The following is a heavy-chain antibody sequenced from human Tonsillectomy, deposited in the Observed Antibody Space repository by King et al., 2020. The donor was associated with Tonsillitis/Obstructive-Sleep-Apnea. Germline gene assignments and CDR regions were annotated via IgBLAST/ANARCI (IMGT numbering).Heavy chain of an antibody. CDR2: ISYDGSNK. CDR1: GFTFSSYG. D-gene: IGHD4-11*01. Sequence: VQLVESGGGVVQPGRSLRLSCAASGFTFSSYGMHWVRQAPGKGLEWVAVISYDGSNKYYADSVKGRFTISRDNSKNTLYLQRNSLRAEDTAVYYCAKDLGDLYDYRGNWFDPWGQGTLVTVSS. V-gene: IGHV3-30*18. CDR3: AKDLGDLYDYRGNWFDP. J-gene: IGHJ5*02.